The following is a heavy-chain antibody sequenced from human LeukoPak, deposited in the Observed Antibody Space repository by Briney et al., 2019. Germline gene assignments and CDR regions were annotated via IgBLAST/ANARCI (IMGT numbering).Heavy chain of an antibody. CDR1: GFTFSSYA. V-gene: IGHV3-21*01. J-gene: IGHJ4*02. CDR3: ARDSPYSSANDY. CDR2: ISSSSSYI. Sequence: GGSLRLSCAASGFTFSSYAMSWVRQAPGKGLEWVSSISSSSSYIYYADSVKGRFTISRDNAKNSLYLQMNSLRAEDTAVYYCARDSPYSSANDYWGQGTLVTVSS. D-gene: IGHD6-19*01.